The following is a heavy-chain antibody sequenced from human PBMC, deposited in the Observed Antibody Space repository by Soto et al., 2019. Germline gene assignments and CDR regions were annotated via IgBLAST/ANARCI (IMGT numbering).Heavy chain of an antibody. CDR1: GGTIRSYY. J-gene: IGHJ4*02. Sequence: SETQSLTSTVSGGTIRSYYWSWIRQPPGKGLEWIGYIYYSGSTNYNPSLKSRVTISLDTSKNQFSLKLSSVTAADTAVYYCARHNYGSGSTYFDYWGQGTLVTVSS. V-gene: IGHV4-59*08. D-gene: IGHD3-10*01. CDR2: IYYSGST. CDR3: ARHNYGSGSTYFDY.